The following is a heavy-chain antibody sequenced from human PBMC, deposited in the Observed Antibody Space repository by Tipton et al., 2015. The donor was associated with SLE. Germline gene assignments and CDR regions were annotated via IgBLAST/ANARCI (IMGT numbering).Heavy chain of an antibody. CDR3: AKFGYSSGWYDGYFDY. CDR1: GFTFDDYG. D-gene: IGHD6-19*01. CDR2: ISGSGGST. J-gene: IGHJ4*02. V-gene: IGHV3-23*01. Sequence: SLRLSCAASGFTFDDYGMSWVRQAPGKGLEWVSAISGSGGSTYYADSVKGRFTISRDNSKNTLYLQMNSLRAEDTAVYYCAKFGYSSGWYDGYFDYWGQGTLVTVSS.